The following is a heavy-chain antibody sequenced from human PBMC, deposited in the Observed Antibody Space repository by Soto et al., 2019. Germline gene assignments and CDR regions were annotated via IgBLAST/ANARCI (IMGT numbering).Heavy chain of an antibody. V-gene: IGHV1-18*04. CDR2: LSAYNGNT. D-gene: IGHD2-2*01. CDR1: GYTFTSYG. Sequence: ASVKVSCNASGYTFTSYGISWVRQAPGQGLEWMGWLSAYNGNTNYAQKLQGRVTMTTDTSTSTAYMELRSLRSDDTAVYYCARGLVPAALYYYGMDIWGQGTTVTVSS. CDR3: ARGLVPAALYYYGMDI. J-gene: IGHJ6*02.